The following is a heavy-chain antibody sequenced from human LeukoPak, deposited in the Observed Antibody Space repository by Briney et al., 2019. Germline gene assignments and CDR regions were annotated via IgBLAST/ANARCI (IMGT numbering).Heavy chain of an antibody. V-gene: IGHV3-21*01. CDR1: GFAFSTYS. J-gene: IGHJ3*02. CDR2: ISSSSTYI. Sequence: PGGSLRLSCAASGFAFSTYSMNWVRQAPGKGLEWVSSISSSSTYIYYADSVKGRVTISRDNAKNSLYLQMNSLRAEDTAIYYCARVLLERPGIDSFDIWGRGTMVTVSS. D-gene: IGHD1-1*01. CDR3: ARVLLERPGIDSFDI.